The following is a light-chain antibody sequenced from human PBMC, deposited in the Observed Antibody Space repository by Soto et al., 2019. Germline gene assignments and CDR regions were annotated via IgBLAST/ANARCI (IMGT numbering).Light chain of an antibody. CDR3: QQYGSLPRT. CDR2: GAS. V-gene: IGKV3-20*01. Sequence: EIVLTQSPGTLSLSPGERVTLSCRASQSVRSSYLAWYQQKPGQAPRLLIYGASSRATGIPDRFSGSGSGTDFTLTISRLEPQDFAVYYCQQYGSLPRTFGQGTKVDIK. J-gene: IGKJ1*01. CDR1: QSVRSSY.